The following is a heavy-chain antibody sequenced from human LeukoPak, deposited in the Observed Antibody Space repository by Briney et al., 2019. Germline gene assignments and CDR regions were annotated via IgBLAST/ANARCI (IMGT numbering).Heavy chain of an antibody. J-gene: IGHJ6*03. D-gene: IGHD5-12*01. CDR1: GGSISSYY. V-gene: IGHV4-59*12. Sequence: SETLSLTCTVSGGSISSYYWSWIRQPPGKGLEWIGYIYYSGSTNYNPSLKSRVTISVDTSKNQFSLKLSSVTAADTAVYYCARATRATYYYYYMDVWGKGTTVTISS. CDR2: IYYSGST. CDR3: ARATRATYYYYYMDV.